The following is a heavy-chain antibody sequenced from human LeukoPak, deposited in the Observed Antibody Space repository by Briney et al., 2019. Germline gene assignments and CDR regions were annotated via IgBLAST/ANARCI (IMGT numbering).Heavy chain of an antibody. J-gene: IGHJ4*02. V-gene: IGHV3-23*01. CDR3: ARDGFDYYDSSGFPYFDY. Sequence: GGSLRLSCAASGFTFSNCAMGWVRQAPGKGLQWVSGISSGGAGIYYADSVKGRFTISRDNSKNTLYLQMNSLRAEDTAVYFCARDGFDYYDSSGFPYFDYWAREPWSPSPQ. D-gene: IGHD3-22*01. CDR2: ISSGGAGI. CDR1: GFTFSNCA.